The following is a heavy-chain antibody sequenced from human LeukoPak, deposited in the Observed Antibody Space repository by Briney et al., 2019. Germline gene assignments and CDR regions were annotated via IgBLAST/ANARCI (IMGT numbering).Heavy chain of an antibody. J-gene: IGHJ4*02. D-gene: IGHD3-16*01. CDR1: GFSFHNFG. CDR2: ISGSGDTT. Sequence: PGGSLRLSCAASGFSFHNFGMSWVRQAPGKGLEWVSTISGSGDTTYYADSVKGRFTISKDNSKNTLYLQLNSLRVEDTAVCFCAKADTPLPLRGPYFDYRGQGTLVTVSS. CDR3: AKADTPLPLRGPYFDY. V-gene: IGHV3-23*01.